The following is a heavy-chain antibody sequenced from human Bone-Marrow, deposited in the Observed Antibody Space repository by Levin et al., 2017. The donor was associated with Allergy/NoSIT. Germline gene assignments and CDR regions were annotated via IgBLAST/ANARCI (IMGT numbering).Heavy chain of an antibody. V-gene: IGHV1-58*01. CDR2: IDVDTGKT. D-gene: IGHD2-21*01. Sequence: SVKVSCKTAGITFFNTAVQWVRQARGQRLEWIGWIDVDTGKTSSAQTVDGRVIFSTDKSTRAAYMELSRLRADDTAVYYCGVYCSGSDCYNVDGFMPFDIWGQGTLVTVSS. J-gene: IGHJ3*02. CDR3: GVYCSGSDCYNVDGFMPFDI. CDR1: GITFFNTA.